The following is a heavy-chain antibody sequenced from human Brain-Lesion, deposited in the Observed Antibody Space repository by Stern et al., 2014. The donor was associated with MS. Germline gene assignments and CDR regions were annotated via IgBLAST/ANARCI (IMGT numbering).Heavy chain of an antibody. Sequence: VQLVEPGPGLVKPSGTLSLTCAVSGGSISSSNWGSWVRQSPGKGLEWIGEIYHSGGTKYSPSFESRVIISVDKSKNQFSLKLSYVTAADTAVYYCARELPDLNAFDIWGQGTMVTVSS. CDR1: GGSISSSNW. V-gene: IGHV4-4*02. CDR2: IYHSGGT. CDR3: ARELPDLNAFDI. J-gene: IGHJ3*02. D-gene: IGHD1-14*01.